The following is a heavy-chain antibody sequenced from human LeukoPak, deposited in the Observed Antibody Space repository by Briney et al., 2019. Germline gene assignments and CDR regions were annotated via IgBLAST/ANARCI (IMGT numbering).Heavy chain of an antibody. D-gene: IGHD3-10*01. CDR2: IYSGGST. CDR1: GFTVSSNY. V-gene: IGHV3-53*01. Sequence: PGGSLRLSCAASGFTVSSNYMSWVRQAPGKGLEWVSVIYSGGSTYYADSVKGRFTISRDNSMNTLYLQMNSLRAEDTAVYYCARDRDYGSGSYYKGNYFDYWGQGTLVTVSS. CDR3: ARDRDYGSGSYYKGNYFDY. J-gene: IGHJ4*02.